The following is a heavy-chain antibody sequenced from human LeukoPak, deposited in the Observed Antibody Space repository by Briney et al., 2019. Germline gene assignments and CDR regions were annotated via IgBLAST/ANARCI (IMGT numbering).Heavy chain of an antibody. Sequence: GGSLRLSCAASGFTFSNYNMHWVRQAPGKGLECISYVGSSSSTIYNADSVKGRFTISRDNAKNSLFLQMNSLRAEDTAVYYCVRENFADLFDYWGQGTLVTVSS. CDR3: VRENFADLFDY. D-gene: IGHD1-7*01. CDR1: GFTFSNYN. V-gene: IGHV3-48*01. J-gene: IGHJ4*02. CDR2: VGSSSSTI.